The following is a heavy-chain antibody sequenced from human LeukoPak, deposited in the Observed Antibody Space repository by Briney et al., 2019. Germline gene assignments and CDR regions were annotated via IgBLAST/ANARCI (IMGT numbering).Heavy chain of an antibody. CDR1: GGSISSSSYY. CDR3: ARGLYDILTGSSRAFDI. CDR2: INHSGST. D-gene: IGHD3-9*01. V-gene: IGHV4-39*07. J-gene: IGHJ3*02. Sequence: SSETLSLTCTVSGGSISSSSYYRGWIRQPPGKGLEWIGEINHSGSTNYNPSLKSRVTISVDTSKNQFSLKLSSVTAADTAVYYCARGLYDILTGSSRAFDIWGQGTMVTVSS.